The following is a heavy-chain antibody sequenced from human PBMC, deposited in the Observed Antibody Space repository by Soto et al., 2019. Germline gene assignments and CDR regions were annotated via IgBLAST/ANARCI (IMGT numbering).Heavy chain of an antibody. CDR2: IIPIFGTA. J-gene: IGHJ6*02. D-gene: IGHD1-7*01. V-gene: IGHV1-69*13. CDR1: GGTFSSYA. CDR3: GHWNFPTGGYYGMDV. Sequence: SVKVSCKASGGTFSSYAISWVRQAPGQGLEWMGGIIPIFGTANYAQKFQGRVTITADESTSTAYMELSSLRSEDTAVYYCGHWNFPTGGYYGMDVWGQGTTVTVSS.